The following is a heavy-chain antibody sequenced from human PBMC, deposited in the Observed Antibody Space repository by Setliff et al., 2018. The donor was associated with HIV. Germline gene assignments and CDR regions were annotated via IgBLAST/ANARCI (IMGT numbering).Heavy chain of an antibody. J-gene: IGHJ4*02. Sequence: SVKVSCKGSGDTFTSFAINWVRQAPGQGLEWLGRIIPVFGTANYAQKFQARVTITVDKSTNTAYMALSSLRHDDTAIYYCAGGIAATLDYWGQGTPVT. D-gene: IGHD6-13*01. CDR3: AGGIAATLDY. CDR1: GDTFTSFA. V-gene: IGHV1-69*06. CDR2: IIPVFGTA.